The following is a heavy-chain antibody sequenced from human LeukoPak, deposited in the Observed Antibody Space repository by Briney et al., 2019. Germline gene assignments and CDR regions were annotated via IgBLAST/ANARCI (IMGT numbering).Heavy chain of an antibody. J-gene: IGHJ4*02. V-gene: IGHV3-66*01. Sequence: GGSLRLSRAASGFTVSSTYMSWVRQAPGKGLEWVSLIYSGGSTYYADSVKGRFTISRDNSENTLYFQMNSLTAEDTAVYYRAKGSKRYLDYWGQGTLVTVSS. CDR1: GFTVSSTY. CDR2: IYSGGST. CDR3: AKGSKRYLDY.